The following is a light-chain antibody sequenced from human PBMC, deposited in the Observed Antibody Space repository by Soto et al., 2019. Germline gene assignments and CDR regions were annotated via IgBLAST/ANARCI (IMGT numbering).Light chain of an antibody. Sequence: EIVLTQSPGTLSLSPGDSATLSCRASQTVISDYLTWYQQTPGQAPRLLIYGASSRATDTPDRFSGRGSGTDFSLTISRLEPGDFAVYYCQVYGNSMWTFGQGTKVEL. J-gene: IGKJ1*01. CDR3: QVYGNSMWT. CDR1: QTVISDY. CDR2: GAS. V-gene: IGKV3-20*01.